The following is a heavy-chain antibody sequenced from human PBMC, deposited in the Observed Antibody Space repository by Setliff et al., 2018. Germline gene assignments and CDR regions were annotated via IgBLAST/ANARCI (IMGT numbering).Heavy chain of an antibody. CDR1: GGSISSYY. V-gene: IGHV4-38-2*02. CDR3: ATHAPNYYDSSGYYLRAFDI. CDR2: IYHSGST. J-gene: IGHJ3*02. D-gene: IGHD3-22*01. Sequence: PSETLSLTCTVSGGSISSYYWGWIRQPPGKGLEWIGSIYHSGSTYYNPSLKSRVTISVDTSKNQFSLKLSSVTAADTAVYYCATHAPNYYDSSGYYLRAFDIWGQGTMVTVSS.